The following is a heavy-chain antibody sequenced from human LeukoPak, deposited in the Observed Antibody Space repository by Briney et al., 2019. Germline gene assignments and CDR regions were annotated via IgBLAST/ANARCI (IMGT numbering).Heavy chain of an antibody. CDR3: AREGGYGVGEAFDI. CDR1: RFTVSNNH. CDR2: IYNGDNT. Sequence: GGSLRLSCVASRFTVSNNHMNWVRQAPGKGLEWVSVIYNGDNTYYADSVKGRFTISRDNAKNSLYLQMNSLRAEDTAVYYCAREGGYGVGEAFDIWGQGTMVTVSS. D-gene: IGHD4-17*01. J-gene: IGHJ3*02. V-gene: IGHV3-66*01.